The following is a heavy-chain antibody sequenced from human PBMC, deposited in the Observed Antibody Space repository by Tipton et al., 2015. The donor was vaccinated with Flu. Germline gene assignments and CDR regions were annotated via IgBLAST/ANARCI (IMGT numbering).Heavy chain of an antibody. CDR2: ISSSGSNI. D-gene: IGHD4-17*01. CDR1: GFTFSDYY. V-gene: IGHV3-11*01. J-gene: IGHJ4*02. CDR3: ARANAYGDYGVY. Sequence: SLRLSCAASGFTFSDYYMRWIRQAPGKGLEWVSYISSSGSNIYYGDSVKGRFTISRENAKTSLYLQMNSLRAEDTAVYYCARANAYGDYGVYWGQGTLVTVSS.